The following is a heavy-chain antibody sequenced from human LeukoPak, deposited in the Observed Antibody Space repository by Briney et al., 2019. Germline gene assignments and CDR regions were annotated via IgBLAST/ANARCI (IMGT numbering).Heavy chain of an antibody. CDR2: INSDGRST. CDR1: GFTFSNYW. CDR3: ARGADSGYSSDN. V-gene: IGHV3-74*01. Sequence: GGSLRLSCAASGFTFSNYWMHWVRQAPGKGLVWVSRINSDGRSTNYADSVKGRFTTSRDNAKNTLYLQMNSLRAEDTAVYYCARGADSGYSSDNWGQGTLVSVSS. D-gene: IGHD3-9*01. J-gene: IGHJ4*02.